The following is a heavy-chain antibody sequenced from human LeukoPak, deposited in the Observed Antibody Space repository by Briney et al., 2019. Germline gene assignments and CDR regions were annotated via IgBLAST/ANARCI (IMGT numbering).Heavy chain of an antibody. CDR2: INHSGST. V-gene: IGHV4-34*01. CDR1: GGSFSGYY. D-gene: IGHD3-22*01. J-gene: IGHJ4*02. Sequence: KASETLSLTCAVYGGSFSGYYWSWIRQPPGKGLEWIGEINHSGSTNYNPSLKSRVTISVDTSKNQFSLKLSSVTAADTAVYYCARRSYDSSGYYLMTPDYWGQGTLVTVSS. CDR3: ARRSYDSSGYYLMTPDY.